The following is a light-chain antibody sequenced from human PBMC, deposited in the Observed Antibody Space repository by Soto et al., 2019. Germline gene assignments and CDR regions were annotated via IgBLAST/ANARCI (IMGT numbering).Light chain of an antibody. Sequence: QSALTQPRSVSGSPGQAVTVSCTGTNSNIGSHNYVSWYQQHPGKAPKLMINDVTERPSGVPDRFSGSKSGNTASLTISGLQAEDEADYFCCSFAGGLFVFGTGTKVTVL. CDR1: NSNIGSHNY. CDR3: CSFAGGLFV. CDR2: DVT. J-gene: IGLJ1*01. V-gene: IGLV2-11*01.